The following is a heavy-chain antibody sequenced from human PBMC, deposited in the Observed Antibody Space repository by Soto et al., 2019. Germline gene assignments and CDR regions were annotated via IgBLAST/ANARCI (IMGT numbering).Heavy chain of an antibody. D-gene: IGHD3-9*01. CDR1: GGSISNYY. CDR2: VYYSGST. V-gene: IGHV4-59*01. J-gene: IGHJ5*02. CDR3: VRDYLLTGFDP. Sequence: SATLSLTCTVSGGSISNYYWTWVRQPPGKGLEWIGYVYYSGSTNYNPSLESRVTISIDASKNQFSLKMKSVTAADTAVYYCVRDYLLTGFDPWGQGAWSPSPQ.